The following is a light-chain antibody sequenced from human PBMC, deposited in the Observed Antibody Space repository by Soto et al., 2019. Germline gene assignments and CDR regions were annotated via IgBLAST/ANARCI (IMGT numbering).Light chain of an antibody. V-gene: IGLV2-8*01. CDR1: SSDVGGYNY. J-gene: IGLJ1*01. CDR3: SSYAGSNNFFYV. Sequence: QSALTQPPSASGSPGQSVTISCTGTSSDVGGYNYVSWYQQHPGKAPKLMIYEVSKRPSWVPDRFSGSKSGNTASLTVSGLQAEDEADYYCSSYAGSNNFFYVFGTGTKVT. CDR2: EVS.